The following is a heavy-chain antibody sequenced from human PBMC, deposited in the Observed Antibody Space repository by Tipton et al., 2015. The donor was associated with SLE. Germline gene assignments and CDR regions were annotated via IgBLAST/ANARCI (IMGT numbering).Heavy chain of an antibody. D-gene: IGHD2-8*02. CDR2: IYYSGST. CDR1: GGSISSSSYY. Sequence: LRLSCTVSGGSISSSSYYWGWIRQPPGKGLERIGSIYYSGSTYYNPSLKSRVTISVDTSKNQFSLKLSSVTAADTAVYYCARQEDCTGGVCSIDYWGQGTLVTVSS. V-gene: IGHV4-39*07. J-gene: IGHJ4*02. CDR3: ARQEDCTGGVCSIDY.